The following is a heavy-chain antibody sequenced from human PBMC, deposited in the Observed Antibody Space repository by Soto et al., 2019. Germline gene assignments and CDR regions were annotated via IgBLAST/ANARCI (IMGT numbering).Heavy chain of an antibody. Sequence: SVKVSFKASGGTFSSYAISWVRQAPGQGLEWMGGIIPIFGTANYAQKFQGRVTITADESTSTAYMELSSLRSEDTAVYYCAREGPTGDCSSTSCYNTMSCFGPWDQGPLVTVSS. D-gene: IGHD2-2*02. J-gene: IGHJ5*02. V-gene: IGHV1-69*13. CDR2: IIPIFGTA. CDR1: GGTFSSYA. CDR3: AREGPTGDCSSTSCYNTMSCFGP.